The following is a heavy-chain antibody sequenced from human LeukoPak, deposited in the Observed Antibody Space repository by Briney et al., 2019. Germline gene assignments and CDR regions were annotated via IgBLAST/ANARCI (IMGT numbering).Heavy chain of an antibody. V-gene: IGHV3-30-3*01. CDR1: GFTFSSYA. CDR3: ARDTDYYDSSGYYYGAFDI. D-gene: IGHD3-22*01. CDR2: ISYDGSNK. J-gene: IGHJ3*02. Sequence: GRSLRLSCAASGFTFSSYAMHWVRQAPGKGLEWVAVISYDGSNKYYADSVKGRLTISRDNSKNTLYLQMNSLRAEDTAVYYCARDTDYYDSSGYYYGAFDIWGQGTMVTVSS.